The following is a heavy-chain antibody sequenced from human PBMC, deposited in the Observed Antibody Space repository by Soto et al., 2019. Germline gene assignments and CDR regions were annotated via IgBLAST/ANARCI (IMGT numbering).Heavy chain of an antibody. CDR1: GDTFTSYY. Sequence: GASVKASCKASGDTFTSYYMHWVRQAPEQGLEWMGIINPSGGSTSYAQKFQGRVTMTRDTSTSTVYMELSSLRSEDTAVYYCARDLGRCGYSYGPYYYYGMDVWGQGTTVTVSS. V-gene: IGHV1-46*01. CDR3: ARDLGRCGYSYGPYYYYGMDV. CDR2: INPSGGST. J-gene: IGHJ6*02. D-gene: IGHD5-18*01.